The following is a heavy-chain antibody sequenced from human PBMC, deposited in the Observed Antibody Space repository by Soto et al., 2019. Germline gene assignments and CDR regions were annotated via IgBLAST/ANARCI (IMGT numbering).Heavy chain of an antibody. CDR3: ARGVNWGSTYFDY. CDR1: GYDFSTYW. CDR2: IYPRDSDT. J-gene: IGHJ4*02. V-gene: IGHV5-51*01. Sequence: GESLKISCNGSGYDFSTYWIAWVRQKPGQGLEWMGIIYPRDSDTRYSPSFQGQATISADESISTAYLQWNSLKASDTAIYYCARGVNWGSTYFDYWGPGTLVTVSS. D-gene: IGHD7-27*01.